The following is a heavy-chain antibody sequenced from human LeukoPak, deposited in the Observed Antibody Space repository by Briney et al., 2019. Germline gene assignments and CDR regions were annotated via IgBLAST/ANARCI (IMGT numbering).Heavy chain of an antibody. CDR1: GGSISSGGYY. J-gene: IGHJ4*02. Sequence: PSQTLSLTCTVSGGSISSGGYYWSWIRQPPGKGLEWIGYIYHSGSTYYHPSLKSRVTISVDRSKNQFSLKLSSVTAADTAVYYCARIVVVPAAIDYWGQGTLVTVSS. V-gene: IGHV4-30-2*01. D-gene: IGHD2-2*01. CDR2: IYHSGST. CDR3: ARIVVVPAAIDY.